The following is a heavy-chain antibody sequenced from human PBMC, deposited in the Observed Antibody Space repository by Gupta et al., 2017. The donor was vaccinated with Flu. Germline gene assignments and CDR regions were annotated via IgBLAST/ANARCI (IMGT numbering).Heavy chain of an antibody. J-gene: IGHJ4*02. D-gene: IGHD6-13*01. V-gene: IGHV4-59*01. CDR3: ARAIATAGSASEFGY. CDR1: STYY. Sequence: STYYWTWIRQPPGKGLEWIGYIHYSGTTNYNPSLESRLTISVDTSKSQFSLKLNSVTAADTAVYYCARAIATAGSASEFGYWGQGTLVTVSS. CDR2: IHYSGTT.